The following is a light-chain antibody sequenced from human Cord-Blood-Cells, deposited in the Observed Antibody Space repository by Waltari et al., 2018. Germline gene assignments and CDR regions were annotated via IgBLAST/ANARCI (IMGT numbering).Light chain of an antibody. CDR2: DVS. CDR1: SSDVGGYNY. J-gene: IGLJ2*01. Sequence: QSALTQPASVSGSPGQWITLPRTGTSSDVGGYNYLSWYQQHPGKAPKLMIYDVSNRPSGVSNRFSGSKSGNTASLTISGLQAEDEADYYCSSYTSSSTLFGGGTKLTVL. CDR3: SSYTSSSTL. V-gene: IGLV2-14*01.